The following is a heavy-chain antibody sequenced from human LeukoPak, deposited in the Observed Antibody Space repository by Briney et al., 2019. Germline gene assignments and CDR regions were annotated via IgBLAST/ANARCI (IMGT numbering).Heavy chain of an antibody. Sequence: SGPTLVNPTQTLTLTCTFSGFSLSTNGMGVTWIRQPPGKALEWLAHIDWDDDKYYSTSLKTRLTISKDTSKNQVVLTMTNMDPVDTATYYCARIEKTRSGYCLLEYWGQGILVTVSS. V-gene: IGHV2-70*01. J-gene: IGHJ4*02. D-gene: IGHD3-3*01. CDR3: ARIEKTRSGYCLLEY. CDR2: IDWDDDK. CDR1: GFSLSTNGMG.